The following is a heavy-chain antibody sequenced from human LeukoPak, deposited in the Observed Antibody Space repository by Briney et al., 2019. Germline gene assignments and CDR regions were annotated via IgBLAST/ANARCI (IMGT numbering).Heavy chain of an antibody. J-gene: IGHJ4*02. CDR1: GFTFSSYG. CDR2: IWYDGSNK. Sequence: PGRSLRLSCAASGFTFSSYGMHWVRQAPARGLSGVAVIWYDGSNKYYADSVKGRFTISRDNSKNTLYLQMNSLRAEDTAVYYCARVEDGDYGVDYWGQGTLVTVSS. V-gene: IGHV3-33*01. CDR3: ARVEDGDYGVDY. D-gene: IGHD4-17*01.